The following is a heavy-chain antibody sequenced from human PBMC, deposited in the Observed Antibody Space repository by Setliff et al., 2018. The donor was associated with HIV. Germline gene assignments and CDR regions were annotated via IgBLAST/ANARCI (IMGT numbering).Heavy chain of an antibody. Sequence: SVKVSCKGSGDTFTTYVVSWVRQAPGQGLEWMGGRSPIFSTTNYAQKVQGRVTITTDESTSRAYMELSSLRSEDTAVYYCAITSRGYSLQRGGAFDIWGQGTLVTVSS. CDR2: RSPIFSTT. J-gene: IGHJ3*02. CDR3: AITSRGYSLQRGGAFDI. D-gene: IGHD3-22*01. V-gene: IGHV1-69*05. CDR1: GDTFTTYV.